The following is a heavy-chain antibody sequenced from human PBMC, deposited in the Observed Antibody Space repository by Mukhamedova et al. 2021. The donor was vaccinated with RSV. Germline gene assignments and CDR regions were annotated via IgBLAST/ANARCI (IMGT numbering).Heavy chain of an antibody. V-gene: IGHV4-39*01. CDR3: ARPAAPGYDTLRYWYFDL. CDR2: ST. Sequence: STYYNPSLKSRVTISVDTSKNQFSLKLSSVTAADTAVYYCARPAAPGYDTLRYWYFDLWGRGTLVTVSS. J-gene: IGHJ2*01. D-gene: IGHD3-9*01.